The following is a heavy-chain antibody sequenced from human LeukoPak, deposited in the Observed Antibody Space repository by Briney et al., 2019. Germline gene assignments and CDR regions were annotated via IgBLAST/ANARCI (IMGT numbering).Heavy chain of an antibody. V-gene: IGHV1-2*02. CDR1: GYTFTAYY. CDR3: ARDAIIAATGPWGFDY. D-gene: IGHD6-13*01. J-gene: IGHJ4*02. Sequence: ASVKVSCKASGYTFTAYYMHWVRQAPGQGLEWMGWIDPNGGGTNYAQQFQGRVTMTRDTSISTAYMELRSLRSDDTAVYYCARDAIIAATGPWGFDYWGQGTLVTVSS. CDR2: IDPNGGGT.